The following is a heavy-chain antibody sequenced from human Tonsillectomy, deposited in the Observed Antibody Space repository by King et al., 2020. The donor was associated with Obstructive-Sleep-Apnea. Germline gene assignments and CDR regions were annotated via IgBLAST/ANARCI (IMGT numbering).Heavy chain of an antibody. Sequence: QLQESGPGLVKPSETLSLTCTVSGGSISSYYWSCSRQPPGKGLEWIVRIYTTWSTTYNPSPKSRGTLSVATSKNQFSLKLSAVTAADTAVYYCARDHPSIGELSTHWGQGTLVTVSS. V-gene: IGHV4-4*07. CDR2: IYTTWST. D-gene: IGHD3-10*01. CDR3: ARDHPSIGELSTH. J-gene: IGHJ4*02. CDR1: GGSISSYY.